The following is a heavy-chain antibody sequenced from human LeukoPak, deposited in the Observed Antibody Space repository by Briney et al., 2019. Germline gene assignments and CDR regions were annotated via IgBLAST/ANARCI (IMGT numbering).Heavy chain of an antibody. V-gene: IGHV4-61*02. D-gene: IGHD3-16*01. J-gene: IGHJ4*02. CDR3: ARQSTFGYFDY. CDR2: IYTSGST. Sequence: PSQTLSLTCTVSGGSISSGSYYWSWIRQPAGKGLEWIGRIYTSGSTNYNPSLKSRVTISVDTSKNQFSLKVSSVTAADTAVYYCARQSTFGYFDYWGQGTLVTVSS. CDR1: GGSISSGSYY.